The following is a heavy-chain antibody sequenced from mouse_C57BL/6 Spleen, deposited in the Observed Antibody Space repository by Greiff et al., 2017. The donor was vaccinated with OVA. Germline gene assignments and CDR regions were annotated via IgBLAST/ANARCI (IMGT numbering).Heavy chain of an antibody. V-gene: IGHV1-78*01. CDR2: IYPRDGST. D-gene: IGHD2-1*01. Sequence: QVQLQQSDAELVKPGASVKISCKASGYTFTDHSIHWMKQRPEQGLEWIGYIYPRDGSTKYNEKFKGKATLTADKSSITAYMQLNSLTSEDSAVYFCARDYGNYYFDYWGQGTTLTVSS. CDR3: ARDYGNYYFDY. CDR1: GYTFTDHS. J-gene: IGHJ2*01.